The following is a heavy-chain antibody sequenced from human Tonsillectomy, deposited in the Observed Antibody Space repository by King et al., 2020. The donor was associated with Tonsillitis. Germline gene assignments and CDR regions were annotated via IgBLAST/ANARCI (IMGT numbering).Heavy chain of an antibody. V-gene: IGHV3-20*04. CDR3: ARGGGTLPDY. D-gene: IGHD1-1*01. Sequence: VQLVESGGGVVRPGGSLRLSCAASGFTFDDYGMNWVRHSPGKGLEWVSGINWNGGTTRYTDSVRGRFTISRDNAKNSLYLQMNSLRAEDTAFYYCARGGGTLPDYWGQGTLVTVSS. CDR2: INWNGGTT. CDR1: GFTFDDYG. J-gene: IGHJ4*02.